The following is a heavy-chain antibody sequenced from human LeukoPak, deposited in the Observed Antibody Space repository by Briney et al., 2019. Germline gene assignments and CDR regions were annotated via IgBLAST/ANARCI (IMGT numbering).Heavy chain of an antibody. Sequence: PGGSLRLSCAASGFTFSSYAMSWVRQAPGKGLEWVSAISGSGGSTYYADSVKGRFTISRDNSKNTLYLQMTSLRAEDTAVYYCAKPVTPLAVAEGFDYWGQGTLVTVSS. V-gene: IGHV3-23*01. CDR1: GFTFSSYA. CDR3: AKPVTPLAVAEGFDY. J-gene: IGHJ4*02. D-gene: IGHD6-19*01. CDR2: ISGSGGST.